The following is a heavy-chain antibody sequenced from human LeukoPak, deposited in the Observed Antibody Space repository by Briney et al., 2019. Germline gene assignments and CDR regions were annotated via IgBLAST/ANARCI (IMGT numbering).Heavy chain of an antibody. CDR3: AKAVIVATILLPDY. V-gene: IGHV3-30*18. D-gene: IGHD5-12*01. J-gene: IGHJ4*02. CDR2: ISYDGSNK. CDR1: GFTFSSYA. Sequence: PGGSLRLSCAASGFTFSSYAMSWVRQAPGKGLEWVAVISYDGSNKYYADSVKGRFTISRDNSKNTLYLQMNSLRAEDTAVYYCAKAVIVATILLPDYWGQGTLVTVSS.